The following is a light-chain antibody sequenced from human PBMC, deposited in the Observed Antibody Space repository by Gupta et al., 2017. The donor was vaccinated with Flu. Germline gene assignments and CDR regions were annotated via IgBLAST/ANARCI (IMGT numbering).Light chain of an antibody. CDR3: SAKDDSKTRWV. V-gene: IGLV1-51*01. Sequence: TNTIAGISAVVGNNYVGWYHQPPGAAPKLLIYEDTSRCTAVPARFSASKYATTATMHSTGLQADDEADYYWSAKDDSKTRWVFGGGTKLTVL. CDR2: EDT. CDR1: SAVVGNNY. J-gene: IGLJ3*02.